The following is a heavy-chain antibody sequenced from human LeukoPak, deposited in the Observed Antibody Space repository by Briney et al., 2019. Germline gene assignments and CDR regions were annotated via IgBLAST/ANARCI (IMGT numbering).Heavy chain of an antibody. CDR2: IDPSGGST. Sequence: GASVKVSCKASGYTFTSYYMHWVRQAPGQGLEWMGIIDPSGGSTRYPQKFQGRVTMTRDTSTSTVYMELSSLRSEDTAVYYCARGPPYSSSSGVVENFDYWGQGTLVTVSS. D-gene: IGHD6-6*01. CDR1: GYTFTSYY. J-gene: IGHJ4*02. V-gene: IGHV1-46*01. CDR3: ARGPPYSSSSGVVENFDY.